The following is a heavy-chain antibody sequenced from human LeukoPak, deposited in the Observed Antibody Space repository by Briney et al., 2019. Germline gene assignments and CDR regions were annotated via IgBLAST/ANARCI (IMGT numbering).Heavy chain of an antibody. CDR2: ISSTSSYI. D-gene: IGHD2-15*01. V-gene: IGHV3-21*01. CDR3: ARFGGGSCSGSSCYDYYVDA. CDR1: GFLFGSYS. J-gene: IGHJ6*03. Sequence: GGSLRLSCAASGFLFGSYSAIWVRQAPGKGLEWVSSISSTSSYIFYADSLKGRFTISRDNAKNTLYLQMNSMRAEDTAVYFCARFGGGSCSGSSCYDYYVDAWGKGTTVTVSS.